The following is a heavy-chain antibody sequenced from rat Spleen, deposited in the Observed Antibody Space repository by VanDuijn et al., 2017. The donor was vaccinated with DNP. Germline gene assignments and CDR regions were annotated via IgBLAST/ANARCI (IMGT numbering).Heavy chain of an antibody. CDR1: GFTFSYYW. CDR2: ITSGAGTT. CDR3: TTDAAY. Sequence: EVQLVESGGGSVQPGRSLMLSCVASGFTFSYYWMAWIRQVPGKGLEWIASITSGAGTTSYPDSVKGRFTVSRDDARNTLYLQMNSLRSDDTATYYCTTDAAYWGQGTLVTVSS. J-gene: IGHJ3*01. V-gene: IGHV5-31*01.